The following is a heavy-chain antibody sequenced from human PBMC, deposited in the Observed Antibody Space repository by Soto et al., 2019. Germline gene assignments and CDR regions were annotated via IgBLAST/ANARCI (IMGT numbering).Heavy chain of an antibody. CDR3: ARGTAYSGSALHYKYYYGMDV. J-gene: IGHJ6*02. D-gene: IGHD5-12*01. CDR2: IIPIFGTT. V-gene: IGHV1-69*01. CDR1: GGTFGSNG. Sequence: QVQLVQSGAEVKKPGSSVKVSCKASGGTFGSNGITWARQAPGQGIEWMGGIIPIFGTTNYAQKFQGRVTITADESTSTSYMEVSSLSPEDTAVYYCARGTAYSGSALHYKYYYGMDVWGQGTTVTVSS.